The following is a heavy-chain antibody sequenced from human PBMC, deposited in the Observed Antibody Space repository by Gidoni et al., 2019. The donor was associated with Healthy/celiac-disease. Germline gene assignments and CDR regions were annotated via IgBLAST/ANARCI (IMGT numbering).Heavy chain of an antibody. J-gene: IGHJ6*02. CDR1: GFTFSSYA. D-gene: IGHD6-19*01. CDR3: AREIAVAGTGGGMDV. Sequence: QVQLVESGGGVVQPGRSLRLSCAASGFTFSSYAMHWVRQAPGKGLEWVAVISYDGSNKYYADSVKGRFTISRDNSKNTLYLQMNSLRAEDTAVYYCAREIAVAGTGGGMDVWGQGTTVTVSS. CDR2: ISYDGSNK. V-gene: IGHV3-30-3*01.